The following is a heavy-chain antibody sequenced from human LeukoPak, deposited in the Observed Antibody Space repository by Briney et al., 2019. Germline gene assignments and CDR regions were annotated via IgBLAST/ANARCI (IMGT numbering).Heavy chain of an antibody. V-gene: IGHV3-23*01. CDR2: ISGSGGST. CDR3: AKAPVGYYYDSSGERYFDY. D-gene: IGHD3-22*01. J-gene: IGHJ4*02. Sequence: GGSLRLSCAASGFTFSSYAMSWVRQAPGKGLEWVSAISGSGGSTYNADSVKGRFTISRDNSKNTLYLQMNSLRAEDTAVYYCAKAPVGYYYDSSGERYFDYWGQRTLVTVSS. CDR1: GFTFSSYA.